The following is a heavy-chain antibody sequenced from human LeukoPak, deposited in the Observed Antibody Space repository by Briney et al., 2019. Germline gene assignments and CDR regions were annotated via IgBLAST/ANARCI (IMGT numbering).Heavy chain of an antibody. V-gene: IGHV4-39*01. J-gene: IGHJ4*02. Sequence: SETLSLTCTVSGGSISSSSYSWGWIRQPPGKGLEWIGSIYYSGSTYYNPSLKSRVTISVDTSKNQFSLKLSSVTAADTAVYYCASRESIAAAEFDYWGQGTLVTVSS. CDR1: GGSISSSSYS. D-gene: IGHD6-13*01. CDR2: IYYSGST. CDR3: ASRESIAAAEFDY.